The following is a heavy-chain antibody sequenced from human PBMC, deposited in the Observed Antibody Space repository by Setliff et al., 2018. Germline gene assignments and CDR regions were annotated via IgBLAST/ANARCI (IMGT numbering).Heavy chain of an antibody. J-gene: IGHJ3*02. CDR2: IYYSGST. V-gene: IGHV4-30-4*08. Sequence: SETLSLTCTVSGGSISSGDYYWSWIRQPPGKGLEFVGYIYYSGSTNYNPSLKSRVTISIDMSKNQFSLKVNSVTAADTAVYYCASAPLLYSDSSGLSGTFDIWGQGTMVTVSS. CDR1: GGSISSGDYY. D-gene: IGHD3-22*01. CDR3: ASAPLLYSDSSGLSGTFDI.